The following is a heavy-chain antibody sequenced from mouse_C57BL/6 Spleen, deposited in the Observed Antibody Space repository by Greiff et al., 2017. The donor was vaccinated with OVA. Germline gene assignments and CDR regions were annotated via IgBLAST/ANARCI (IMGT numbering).Heavy chain of an antibody. CDR3: TRGGDFEGAMDY. CDR2: ISSGGDYI. CDR1: GFTFSSYA. J-gene: IGHJ4*01. V-gene: IGHV5-9-1*02. Sequence: EVQRVESGEGLVKPGGSLKLSCAASGFTFSSYAMSWVRQTPEKRLEWVAYISSGGDYIYYADTVKGRFTISRDNARNTLYLQMSSLKSEDTAMYYCTRGGDFEGAMDYWGQGTSVTVSS.